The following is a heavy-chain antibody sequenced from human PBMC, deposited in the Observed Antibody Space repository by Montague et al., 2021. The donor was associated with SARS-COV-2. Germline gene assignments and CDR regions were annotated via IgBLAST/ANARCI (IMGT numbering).Heavy chain of an antibody. V-gene: IGHV4-59*13. CDR2: IYNSGST. J-gene: IGHJ3*01. Sequence: SXTLSLTCTASGGSIDNYFWSWIRQPPGEGLEWIGYIYNSGSTNYNPSLKSRVTMSGDTSNNQFSLKLSSVTAADTAMYYCALSLRYFDWADAFDVWGQGTMVIVSS. D-gene: IGHD3-9*01. CDR1: GGSIDNYF. CDR3: ALSLRYFDWADAFDV.